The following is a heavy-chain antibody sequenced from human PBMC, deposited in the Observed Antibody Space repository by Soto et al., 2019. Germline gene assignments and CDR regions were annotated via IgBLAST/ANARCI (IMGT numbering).Heavy chain of an antibody. V-gene: IGHV3-21*01. D-gene: IGHD1-1*01. J-gene: IGHJ3*02. CDR3: ARNDSLRTFDI. Sequence: PGESLKISCAAYGFTFSNYNMNWVRQAPGKGLEWVSSTSSGNTYADPVRGRFTISRDDAKNSLYLQMNSLRVEDTAVYYCARNDSLRTFDIWGQGTMVTVSS. CDR1: GFTFSNYN. CDR2: TSSGNTY.